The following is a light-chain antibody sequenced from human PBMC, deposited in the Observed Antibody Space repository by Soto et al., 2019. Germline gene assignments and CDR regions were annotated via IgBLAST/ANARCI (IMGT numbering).Light chain of an antibody. CDR2: RNN. Sequence: QAVVTQPPSASGTPGQRVTISCSGSTSNIGGYYVHWYQQHPGTAAKLLIYRNNKRPSGVPERFSGSKSGTSASLAISGLRAEDEADYYCPAWDDSLSVLEVFGTGTKLTVL. CDR1: TSNIGGYY. CDR3: PAWDDSLSVLEV. J-gene: IGLJ1*01. V-gene: IGLV1-47*01.